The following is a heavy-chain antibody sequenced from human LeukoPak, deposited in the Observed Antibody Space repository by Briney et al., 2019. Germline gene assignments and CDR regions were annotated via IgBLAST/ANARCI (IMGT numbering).Heavy chain of an antibody. D-gene: IGHD2-8*01. CDR3: ARRLLVPQRGDYFDY. V-gene: IGHV3-66*04. CDR2: IYSGGST. CDR1: GLTVSSNY. J-gene: IGHJ4*02. Sequence: GGSLRLSCAASGLTVSSNYMSWVPQAPGKGLEWGSVIYSGGSTYYTDSVKGTFTISRDNSKNTLYLQMNSLRAEDTAVYYCARRLLVPQRGDYFDYWGPGTLVTVSS.